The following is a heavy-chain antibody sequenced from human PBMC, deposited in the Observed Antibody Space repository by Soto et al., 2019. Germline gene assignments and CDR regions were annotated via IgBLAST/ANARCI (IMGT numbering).Heavy chain of an antibody. CDR2: ISGSGGST. CDR3: AKRQNIAVAGGLTFDY. V-gene: IGHV3-23*01. Sequence: GGSLRLSCAASGFTFSSYAMTWVRQAPGKGLEWVSAISGSGGSTYYADSVKGRFTISRDNSKNTLYLQMNSLRAEDTAVYYCAKRQNIAVAGGLTFDYWGQGTLVTVSS. J-gene: IGHJ4*02. D-gene: IGHD6-19*01. CDR1: GFTFSSYA.